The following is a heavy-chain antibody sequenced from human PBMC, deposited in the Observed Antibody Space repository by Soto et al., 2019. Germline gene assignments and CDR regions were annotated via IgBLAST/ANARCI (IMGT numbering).Heavy chain of an antibody. CDR2: INHSGST. V-gene: IGHV4-34*01. J-gene: IGHJ6*03. CDR3: ARRPNSGWYPNYYYYMDG. CDR1: GGSFSGYY. D-gene: IGHD6-19*01. Sequence: SETLSLTCAVYGGSFSGYYWSWIRQPPGKGLEWIGEINHSGSTNYNPSLKSRVTISVDTSKNQFSLKLSSVTAADTAVYYCARRPNSGWYPNYYYYMDGWGKGTTVNVSS.